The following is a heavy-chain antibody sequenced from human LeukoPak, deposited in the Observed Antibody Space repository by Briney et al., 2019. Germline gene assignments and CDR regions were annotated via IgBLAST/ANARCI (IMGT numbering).Heavy chain of an antibody. J-gene: IGHJ4*02. CDR3: ARDSYSYGYGGFDY. CDR2: IYSTGNT. D-gene: IGHD5-18*01. V-gene: IGHV4-30-4*01. Sequence: SETLSLTCTVSGGSISSGDRYWRWIRQSPGKGLEWLGYIYSTGNTYYNPSLKSRVIISVDTSKNQFSLELNSVTAADTAVYYCARDSYSYGYGGFDYWGQGILVTVSS. CDR1: GGSISSGDRY.